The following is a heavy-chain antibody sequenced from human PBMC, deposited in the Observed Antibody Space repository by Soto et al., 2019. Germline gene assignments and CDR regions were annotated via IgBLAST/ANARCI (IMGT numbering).Heavy chain of an antibody. CDR1: GYTFTGYS. J-gene: IGHJ6*02. D-gene: IGHD2-15*01. V-gene: IGHV1-2*02. Sequence: ASLKVSCKASGYTFTGYSMHWVRQAPGQGLEWMGWINPNSGGTNYAQKFQGRVTMTRDTSISTAYMELSRLRSDDTAVYYCARDDIVAYYYYGMDVWGQGTTVTV. CDR3: ARDDIVAYYYYGMDV. CDR2: INPNSGGT.